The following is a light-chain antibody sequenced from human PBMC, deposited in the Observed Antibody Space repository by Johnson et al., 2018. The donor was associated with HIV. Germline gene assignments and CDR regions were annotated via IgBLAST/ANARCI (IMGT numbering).Light chain of an antibody. CDR3: GTWDNSLSGHYV. CDR2: DNN. Sequence: QSALTQPPSVSAAPGQKVTISCSGSSSNIGNNYVSWYQQVPGTAPKLLIFDNNKRPSGIPDRFSGSKSGTSATLGISGLQTGDEADYYCGTWDNSLSGHYVFGPGTEVTVL. CDR1: SSNIGNNY. V-gene: IGLV1-51*01. J-gene: IGLJ1*01.